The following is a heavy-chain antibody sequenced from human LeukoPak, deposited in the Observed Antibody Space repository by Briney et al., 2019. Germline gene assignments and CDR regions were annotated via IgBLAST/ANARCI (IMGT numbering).Heavy chain of an antibody. CDR3: ARRGGSSSWYYFDH. Sequence: PSETLSLTCTVSGGSISSSSYYWGWIRQPPGKGLEWIGSIYYSGSTYYNPSLKSRVTISVDTSKNQFSLKLSSVTAADTAVYYCARRGGSSSWYYFDHWGQGTLVTVSS. V-gene: IGHV4-39*01. CDR1: GGSISSSSYY. CDR2: IYYSGST. J-gene: IGHJ4*02. D-gene: IGHD6-13*01.